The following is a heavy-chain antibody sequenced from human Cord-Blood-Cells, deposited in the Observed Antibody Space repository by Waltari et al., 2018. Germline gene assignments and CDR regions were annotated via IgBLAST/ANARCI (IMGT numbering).Heavy chain of an antibody. D-gene: IGHD6-13*01. Sequence: QVQLQESGPGLVKPSETLSLTCTVSGGSISSYYWSWIRQPPGKGLEWIGYIYYSGSTNYDPSLKSRVTISVDTSKNQFSRKLGSVTAADTAVYYCARGKSASIAAAAADYWGQGTLVTVSS. CDR2: IYYSGST. CDR1: GGSISSYY. J-gene: IGHJ4*02. CDR3: ARGKSASIAAAAADY. V-gene: IGHV4-59*01.